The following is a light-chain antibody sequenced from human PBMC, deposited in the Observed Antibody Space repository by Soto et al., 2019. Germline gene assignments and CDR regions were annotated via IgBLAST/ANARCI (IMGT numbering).Light chain of an antibody. CDR1: KNDGTN. Sequence: IVMTQSPATLSVSPGEGVTLSCRASKNDGTNLAWYQLKPGQAPRLLIYGSSTRATGIPAHFSGSGSGTEFTLTISSLQSEESEIYSCQKYTNWGLSFGGGTQVEIK. CDR3: QKYTNWGLS. V-gene: IGKV3D-15*01. CDR2: GSS. J-gene: IGKJ4*01.